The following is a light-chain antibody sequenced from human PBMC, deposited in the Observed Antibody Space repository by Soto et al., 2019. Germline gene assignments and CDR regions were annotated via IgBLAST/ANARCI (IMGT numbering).Light chain of an antibody. CDR3: QQYNNLST. J-gene: IGKJ1*01. V-gene: IGKV3-15*01. CDR1: QSVSSN. Sequence: EIVMTQSPATLSVSPGERATLSCRASQSVSSNLAWYQQKPGQAPRLLIYGASTRATGIPARISGSGATTEFTLTISILQSEDFAVYYCQQYNNLSTFGQGNKVEIK. CDR2: GAS.